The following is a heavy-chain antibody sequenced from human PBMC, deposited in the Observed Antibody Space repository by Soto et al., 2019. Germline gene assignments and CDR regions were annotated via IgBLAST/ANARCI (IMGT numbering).Heavy chain of an antibody. D-gene: IGHD3-3*01. V-gene: IGHV3-7*01. CDR1: GFTFSRYW. J-gene: IGHJ4*02. Sequence: GGSLRLSCAASGFTFSRYWMSWVRQAPGKGLEWVANIKQDGSEKYYVDSVKGRFTISRDNAKNSLHLQMNSLRAEDTAVYYCVGWPWYYDFWSDYGSVDYWGQGTLVTVSS. CDR2: IKQDGSEK. CDR3: VGWPWYYDFWSDYGSVDY.